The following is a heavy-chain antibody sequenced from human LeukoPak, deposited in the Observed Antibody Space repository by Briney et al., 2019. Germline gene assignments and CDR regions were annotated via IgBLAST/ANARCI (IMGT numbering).Heavy chain of an antibody. V-gene: IGHV4-39*01. J-gene: IGHJ1*01. CDR1: GGSISSSSYY. CDR3: ARHTSAWDFQH. Sequence: SETLSLTCTVSGGSISSSSYYWGWIRQPPGEGLEWIGSIYYSGSTYYNPSLKSRVTISVDTSKNQFSLKLSSVTAADTAVYYCARHTSAWDFQHWGQGTLVTVSS. D-gene: IGHD1-26*01. CDR2: IYYSGST.